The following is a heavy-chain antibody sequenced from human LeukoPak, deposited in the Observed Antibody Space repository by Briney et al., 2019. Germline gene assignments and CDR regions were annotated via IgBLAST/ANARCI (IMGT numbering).Heavy chain of an antibody. CDR2: ISGDGGST. J-gene: IGHJ4*02. CDR3: AKTPRGYRGYELGY. CDR1: GFTFDNYA. Sequence: GGSLRLSCAASGFTFDNYAMHWVRQAPGKGLEWVSLISGDGGSTNYADSVKGRFTISRDNSKNSLYLQMNSLRTEDTALYYCAKTPRGYRGYELGYWGQGTLVTVSS. D-gene: IGHD5-12*01. V-gene: IGHV3-43*02.